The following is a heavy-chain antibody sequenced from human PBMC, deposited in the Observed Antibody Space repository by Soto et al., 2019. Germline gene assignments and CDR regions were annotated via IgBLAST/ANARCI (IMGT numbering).Heavy chain of an antibody. V-gene: IGHV1-46*01. D-gene: IGHD2-15*01. J-gene: IGHJ1*01. CDR2: VNPSGGST. Sequence: QVQLEQSGAEVKKPGASVKVSCKASGYIFTAYSMHWVRRAPGQGLQWMGVVNPSGGSTNYAQKFQCRITLTRDTSRNTFYMDLSSLKSKDTAVYYCAREESCSDGICYSEYFQRWGQGTLVTVSS. CDR1: GYIFTAYS. CDR3: AREESCSDGICYSEYFQR.